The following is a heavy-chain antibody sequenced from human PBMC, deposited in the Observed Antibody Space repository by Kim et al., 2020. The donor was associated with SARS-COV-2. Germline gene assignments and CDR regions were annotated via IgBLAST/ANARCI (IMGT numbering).Heavy chain of an antibody. J-gene: IGHJ6*02. D-gene: IGHD3-10*01. V-gene: IGHV3-21*01. Sequence: GGSLRLSCAASGFTLSDNSMNWVRQAPGKGLEWVSSISTSGNYIYYADSVKGRFTISSDNANIFLYLQMYGLGAEDTAVYYCARCQSASFLRFNAMYVWGHGTTVTVSS. CDR1: GFTLSDNS. CDR3: ARCQSASFLRFNAMYV. CDR2: ISTSGNYI.